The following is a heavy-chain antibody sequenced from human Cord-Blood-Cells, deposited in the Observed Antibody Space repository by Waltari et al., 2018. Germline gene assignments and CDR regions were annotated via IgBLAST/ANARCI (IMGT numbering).Heavy chain of an antibody. D-gene: IGHD4-17*01. CDR1: GFTFSSYA. CDR3: AKDIAPGDYRYFDL. Sequence: EVQLLESGGGLVQPGGSLRLSCAASGFTFSSYAMSWVRQAPGKGVGGVEAISGSGGSTYYADSVKGRFTISRDNSKNTLYLQMNSLRAEDTAVYYCAKDIAPGDYRYFDLWGRGTLVTVSS. J-gene: IGHJ2*01. CDR2: ISGSGGST. V-gene: IGHV3-23*01.